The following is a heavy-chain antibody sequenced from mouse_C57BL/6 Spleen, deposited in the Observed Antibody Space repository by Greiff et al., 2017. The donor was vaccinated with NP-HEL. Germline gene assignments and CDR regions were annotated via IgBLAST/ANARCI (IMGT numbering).Heavy chain of an antibody. CDR3: ARLYDGYYRSFDY. Sequence: VQLQQPGAELVKPGASVKLSCKASGYTFTSYWMQWVKQRPGQGLEWIGEIDPSDSYTNYNQKFKGKATLTVDTSSSTAYMQLSSLTSEDSAVYYCARLYDGYYRSFDYWGQGTTLTVSS. J-gene: IGHJ2*01. CDR1: GYTFTSYW. V-gene: IGHV1-50*01. D-gene: IGHD2-3*01. CDR2: IDPSDSYT.